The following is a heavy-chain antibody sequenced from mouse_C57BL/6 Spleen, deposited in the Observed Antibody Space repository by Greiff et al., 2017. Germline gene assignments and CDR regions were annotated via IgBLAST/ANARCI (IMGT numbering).Heavy chain of an antibody. Sequence: EVQLQQSGPVLVKPGASVKMSCKASGYTFTDYYMNWVKQSHGKSLEWIGVFNPYNGGTSYNQKFKGKATLTVDKSSSTAYMELNSLTSEDSAVYYCARGNYGSSDYWGQGTTLTVSS. CDR1: GYTFTDYY. J-gene: IGHJ2*01. CDR3: ARGNYGSSDY. D-gene: IGHD1-1*01. V-gene: IGHV1-19*01. CDR2: FNPYNGGT.